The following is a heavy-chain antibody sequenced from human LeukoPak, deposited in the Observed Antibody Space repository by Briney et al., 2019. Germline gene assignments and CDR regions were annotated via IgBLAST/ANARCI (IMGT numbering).Heavy chain of an antibody. CDR2: IIVYNGNT. D-gene: IGHD1-26*01. J-gene: IGHJ4*02. V-gene: IGHV1-18*01. Sequence: ASVKVSCKASGYTFTSYGISWVRQAPGQGLEWMGWIIVYNGNTNYAQKLQGRVTMTTDTSTSTAYMELRSLRSDDTAVYYCARDEEGSSWELHTLTAWWGQGTLVTDSS. CDR1: GYTFTSYG. CDR3: ARDEEGSSWELHTLTAW.